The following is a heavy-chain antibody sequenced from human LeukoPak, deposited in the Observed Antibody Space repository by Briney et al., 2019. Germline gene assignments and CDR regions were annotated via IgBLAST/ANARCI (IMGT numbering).Heavy chain of an antibody. Sequence: SETLSLTCTVSGGSISSYYWSWIRQPPGKGLEWIGYIYYSGSTNYNPPLKSRVTISVDTSKNQFSLKLSSVTAADTAVYYCARGPSDWFDPWGQGTLVTVFS. CDR3: ARGPSDWFDP. J-gene: IGHJ5*02. CDR1: GGSISSYY. CDR2: IYYSGST. V-gene: IGHV4-59*01.